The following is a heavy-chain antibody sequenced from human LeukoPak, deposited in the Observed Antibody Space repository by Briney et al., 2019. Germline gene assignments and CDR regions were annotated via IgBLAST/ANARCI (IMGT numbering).Heavy chain of an antibody. J-gene: IGHJ6*04. Sequence: RASVTVSCKASGYTFTGYYMHWVRQAPGQGLEWMGWINPNSGGTNYAQKFQGWVTMTRDTSISTAYMELSRLRSDDTAVYYCAREHCSSTSCPDYYGMDVWGKGTTVTVSS. CDR2: INPNSGGT. D-gene: IGHD2-2*01. CDR1: GYTFTGYY. CDR3: AREHCSSTSCPDYYGMDV. V-gene: IGHV1-2*04.